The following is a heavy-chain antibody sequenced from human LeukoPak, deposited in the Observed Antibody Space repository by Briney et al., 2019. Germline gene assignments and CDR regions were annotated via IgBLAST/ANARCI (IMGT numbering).Heavy chain of an antibody. CDR2: ISWNSGNM. CDR3: AKDMEGYYGSGSGYGMDV. CDR1: GFTFDDYA. J-gene: IGHJ6*02. Sequence: GGSLRLSCVASGFTFDDYAMHWVRQAPGKGLQWVSGISWNSGNMGYADSVEGRFTISRDSAKNSLYLQMNSLRAEDTAMYYCAKDMEGYYGSGSGYGMDVWGQGTTVSVSS. D-gene: IGHD3-10*01. V-gene: IGHV3-9*01.